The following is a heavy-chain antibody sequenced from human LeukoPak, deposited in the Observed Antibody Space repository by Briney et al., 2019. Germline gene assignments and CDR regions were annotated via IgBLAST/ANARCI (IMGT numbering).Heavy chain of an antibody. CDR2: IRYDGSNK. CDR3: AKGYYFDILSGYSSLDS. Sequence: GGSLRLSCAASGFAASGFTFSTFGMHWVRQAPGKGLEWVAFIRYDGSNKYYADSVKGRFTISRDDSKNTLYLQMNSLRAEDTAAYYCAKGYYFDILSGYSSLDSWGQGTLVTVSS. CDR1: GFTFSTFG. J-gene: IGHJ4*02. D-gene: IGHD3-9*01. V-gene: IGHV3-30*02.